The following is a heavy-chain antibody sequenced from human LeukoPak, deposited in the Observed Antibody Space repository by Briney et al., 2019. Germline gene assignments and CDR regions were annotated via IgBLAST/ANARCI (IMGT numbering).Heavy chain of an antibody. J-gene: IGHJ6*04. Sequence: SVKVSCKASGGTFSSYAISWVRQAPGQGLEWMGGIIPIFGTANYAQKFQGRVTITADESTSTAYVELSSLRSEDTAVYYCARAIRYFDWLLPFGMDVWGKGTTVTVSS. D-gene: IGHD3-9*01. V-gene: IGHV1-69*13. CDR1: GGTFSSYA. CDR2: IIPIFGTA. CDR3: ARAIRYFDWLLPFGMDV.